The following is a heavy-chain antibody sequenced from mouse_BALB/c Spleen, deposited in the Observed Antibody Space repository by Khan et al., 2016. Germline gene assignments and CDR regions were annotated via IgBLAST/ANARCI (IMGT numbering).Heavy chain of an antibody. J-gene: IGHJ3*01. CDR2: ISYSGST. CDR1: GYSITSDYA. CDR3: AILFYYYGSRFAY. Sequence: EVQLQESGPGLVKPSQSLSLTCTVTGYSITSDYAWNWIRQFPGNKLEWMGYISYSGSTSYNPSLKSRISLTRATSKNQFFLQLTSVTTEDTAAYYCAILFYYYGSRFAYWGEGSVVTVSA. D-gene: IGHD1-1*01. V-gene: IGHV3-2*02.